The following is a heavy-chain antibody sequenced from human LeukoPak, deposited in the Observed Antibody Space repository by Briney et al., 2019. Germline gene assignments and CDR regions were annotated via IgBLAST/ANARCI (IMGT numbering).Heavy chain of an antibody. CDR1: GGSISSYY. J-gene: IGHJ4*02. CDR2: IYYSGST. V-gene: IGHV4-59*01. CDR3: ARASSRSLDY. Sequence: SETLSLTCTVSGGSISSYYWSWLRQPPGKGLEWIGYIYYSGSTNYNPSLKSRVTISVDTSKNQFSLKLSSVTAADTAVYYCARASSRSLDYWGQGTLVTVSS.